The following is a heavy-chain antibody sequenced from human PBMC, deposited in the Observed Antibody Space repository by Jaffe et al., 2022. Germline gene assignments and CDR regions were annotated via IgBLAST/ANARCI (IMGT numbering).Heavy chain of an antibody. CDR2: IDWDDDK. CDR1: GFSLSTSGMC. J-gene: IGHJ3*02. Sequence: QVTLRESGPALVKPTQTLTLTCTFSGFSLSTSGMCVSWIRQPPGKALEWLALIDWDDDKYYSTSLKTRLTISKDTSKNQVVLTMTNMDPVDTATYYCARILDYGDYLGAFDIWGQGTMVTVSS. CDR3: ARILDYGDYLGAFDI. V-gene: IGHV2-70*01. D-gene: IGHD4-17*01.